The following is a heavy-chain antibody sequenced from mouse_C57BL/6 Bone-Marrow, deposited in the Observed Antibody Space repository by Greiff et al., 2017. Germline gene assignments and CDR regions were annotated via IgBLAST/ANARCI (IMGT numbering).Heavy chain of an antibody. Sequence: EVQVVESGGDLVKPGGSLKLSCAASGFTFSSYGMSWVRQTPDKRLEWVATISSGGSYTSYPDSVKGRFTISRDNAKNTLYLQMSSLKSEDTAMYYCAHGSSSAWFAYWGQGTLVTVSA. CDR3: AHGSSSAWFAY. CDR1: GFTFSSYG. D-gene: IGHD1-1*01. V-gene: IGHV5-6*01. J-gene: IGHJ3*01. CDR2: ISSGGSYT.